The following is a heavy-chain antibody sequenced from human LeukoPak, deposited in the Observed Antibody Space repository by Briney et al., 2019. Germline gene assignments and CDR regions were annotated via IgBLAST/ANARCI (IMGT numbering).Heavy chain of an antibody. CDR1: GGSIRTFY. CDR3: ARGYDGYFDF. V-gene: IGHV4-59*08. J-gene: IGHJ4*02. CDR2: IYSSGST. Sequence: KPSETLSLTCTVSGGSIRTFYYSWIRQPPGKGLEWIGYIYSSGSTNYSPSLKSRITISVDTSKSQFSLKLSSVSAADTAVYYCARGYDGYFDFWGQGTLVTVSS. D-gene: IGHD3-16*01.